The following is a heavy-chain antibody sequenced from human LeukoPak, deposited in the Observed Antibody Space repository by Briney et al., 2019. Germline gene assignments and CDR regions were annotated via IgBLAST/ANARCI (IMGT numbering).Heavy chain of an antibody. CDR2: IKSKTDGGTT. CDR1: GFTFSNAW. J-gene: IGHJ4*02. V-gene: IGHV3-15*01. Sequence: GGSLRLSCAASGFTFSNAWMSWVRQAPGKGLEWVGRIKSKTDGGTTDYAAPVKGRFTISRDDSKNTLYPQMNSLKTEDTAVYYCTTDRQIPSPYFDYWGQGTLVTVSS. CDR3: TTDRQIPSPYFDY.